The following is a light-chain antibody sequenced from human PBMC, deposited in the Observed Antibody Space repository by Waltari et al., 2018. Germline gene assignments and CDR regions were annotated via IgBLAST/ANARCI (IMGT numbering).Light chain of an antibody. CDR3: QQYYNTQWT. J-gene: IGKJ1*01. Sequence: VMTQSPASLALSLGERGTIHCTTSPTVLHNSNNRNYSTWYQQQPRQPPKLLINWASTRGSGVPDRFSGSGSGTDFTLTISSLQAEDVAVYYCQQYYNTQWTFGQGTKVEIK. CDR2: WAS. CDR1: PTVLHNSNNRNY. V-gene: IGKV4-1*01.